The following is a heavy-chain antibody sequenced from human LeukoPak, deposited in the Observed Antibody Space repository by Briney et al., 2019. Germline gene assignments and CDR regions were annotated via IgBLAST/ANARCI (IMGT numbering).Heavy chain of an antibody. J-gene: IGHJ4*02. V-gene: IGHV3-30*02. Sequence: GGSLRLSCAASGFTFSSYGMHSVRQAPGKGLGWVAFIRYDGSNKYYADSVKGRFTISRDNSKNMMYVQMNSLRAEDTAVYYCARERLWFGESSLDYWGQGTLVTVSS. CDR1: GFTFSSYG. CDR2: IRYDGSNK. D-gene: IGHD3-10*01. CDR3: ARERLWFGESSLDY.